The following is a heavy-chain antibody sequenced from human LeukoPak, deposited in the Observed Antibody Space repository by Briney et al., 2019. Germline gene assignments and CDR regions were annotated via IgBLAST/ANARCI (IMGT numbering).Heavy chain of an antibody. J-gene: IGHJ4*02. D-gene: IGHD3-16*01. CDR3: AKDRETYEYTFDY. V-gene: IGHV3-33*06. CDR2: MWYDGSKD. Sequence: GKSLRLSCAASGFSFSTYGIHWVRQAPGKGLEWVAVMWYDGSKDYYADSVKGRFTISRDTSKNTLYLQMNNLRAEDTAVYYCAKDRETYEYTFDYWGQGTLVTISS. CDR1: GFSFSTYG.